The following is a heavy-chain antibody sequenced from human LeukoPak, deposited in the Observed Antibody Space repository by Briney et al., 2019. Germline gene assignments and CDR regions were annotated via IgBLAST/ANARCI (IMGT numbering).Heavy chain of an antibody. CDR2: ISGSGGST. Sequence: QTGGSLRLSCAASGFTFSSYAMSWVRQAPGKGPEWVSAISGSGGSTYYADSVKGRFTISRDNSKNTLYLQMNSLRAEDAAVYYCAKPAYYDFWSGYSLDLDAFDIWGQGTMVTVSS. V-gene: IGHV3-23*01. CDR1: GFTFSSYA. CDR3: AKPAYYDFWSGYSLDLDAFDI. D-gene: IGHD3-3*01. J-gene: IGHJ3*02.